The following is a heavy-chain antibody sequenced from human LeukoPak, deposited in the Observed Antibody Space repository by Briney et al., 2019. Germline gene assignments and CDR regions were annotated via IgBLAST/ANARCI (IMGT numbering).Heavy chain of an antibody. CDR2: ISSSGST. J-gene: IGHJ4*02. CDR3: ARESSGGSFDY. Sequence: SETLSLTCTVSGDSISSGDYYWSWIRQPAGKGLEWIGRISSSGSTNYNPSLKSRVTISVDTSKNQFSLKLSSVTAADTAVYFCARESSGGSFDYWGQGTLVTVSS. V-gene: IGHV4-61*02. D-gene: IGHD2-15*01. CDR1: GDSISSGDYY.